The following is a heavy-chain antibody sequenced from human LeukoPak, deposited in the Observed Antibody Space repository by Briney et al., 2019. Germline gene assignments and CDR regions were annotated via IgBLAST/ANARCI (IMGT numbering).Heavy chain of an antibody. CDR2: TYYRSKWYN. CDR3: ARHSEAYYGMDV. J-gene: IGHJ6*02. V-gene: IGHV6-1*01. Sequence: SQTLSLTCAISGDSVSSNSAAWNWIRQSPSRGLEWLGRTYYRSKWYNDYAVSVKSRITINPDTSKNQFSLQLSSVTAADTAVYYCARHSEAYYGMDVWGQGTTVTVSS. CDR1: GDSVSSNSAA.